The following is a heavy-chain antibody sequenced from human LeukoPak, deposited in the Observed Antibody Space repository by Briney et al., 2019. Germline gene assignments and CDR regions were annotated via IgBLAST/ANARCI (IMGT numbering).Heavy chain of an antibody. CDR2: IKQDGSEK. J-gene: IGHJ4*02. CDR3: ARVRVITYYYGSGSHFDY. Sequence: GGSLRLSCAASGFTFSSYAMSWVRQAPGKGLEWVANIKQDGSEKYYVDSVKGRSTISRDNAKNSLYLQMNSLRAEDTAVYYCARVRVITYYYGSGSHFDYWGQGTLVTVSS. CDR1: GFTFSSYA. V-gene: IGHV3-7*01. D-gene: IGHD3-10*01.